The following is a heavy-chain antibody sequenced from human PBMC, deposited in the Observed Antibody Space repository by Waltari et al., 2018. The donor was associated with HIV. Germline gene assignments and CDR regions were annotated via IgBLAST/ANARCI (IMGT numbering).Heavy chain of an antibody. V-gene: IGHV3-21*02. D-gene: IGHD2-15*01. Sequence: EVQLVESGGGLVKPGGSLRLSCAASGFIFTSYILTWVRQAPGKGREWVSSISKDSNYIYYADSVRGRFTISRDNAKNSLHLQMNSLRAGDTAVYYCARVCSGGTCSSGGGLDIWGQGTMVTVSS. CDR2: ISKDSNYI. J-gene: IGHJ3*02. CDR1: GFIFTSYI. CDR3: ARVCSGGTCSSGGGLDI.